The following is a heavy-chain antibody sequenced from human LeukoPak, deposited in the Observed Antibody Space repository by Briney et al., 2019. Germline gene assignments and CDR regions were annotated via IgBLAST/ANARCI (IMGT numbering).Heavy chain of an antibody. CDR3: ARGGPPKTWIQLWGWFDP. CDR1: GNTFTGYY. D-gene: IGHD5-18*01. CDR2: INPDSGGT. J-gene: IGHJ5*02. Sequence: ASVKVSCTASGNTFTGYYMHWVRQAPGQGLEWMGWINPDSGGTNYAEKFQGRVTMTRDTSISTAYMELSRLRSDDTAVYYCARGGPPKTWIQLWGWFDPWGQGTLVTVSS. V-gene: IGHV1-2*02.